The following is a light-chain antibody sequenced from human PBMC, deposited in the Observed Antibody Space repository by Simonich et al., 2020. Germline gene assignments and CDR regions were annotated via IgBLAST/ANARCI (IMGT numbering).Light chain of an antibody. CDR3: QQYGSSPYT. CDR2: GAS. CDR1: QSVSSSY. J-gene: IGKJ2*01. V-gene: IGKV3-20*01. Sequence: EIVLTQSPGTLSLSPGEGATLPCRASQSVSSSYLAWYHKKPGQAPRLLIYGASSRATGIPDRFSGSGSGTDFTLTISRLEPEDFAVYYCQQYGSSPYTFGQGTKLEIK.